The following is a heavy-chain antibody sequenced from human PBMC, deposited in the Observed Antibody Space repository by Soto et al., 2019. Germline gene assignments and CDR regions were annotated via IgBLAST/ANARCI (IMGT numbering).Heavy chain of an antibody. CDR2: ISSSSSYI. D-gene: IGHD5-18*01. J-gene: IGHJ5*02. V-gene: IGHV3-21*01. CDR3: ARGETHPTAMDPVNNWFDP. CDR1: GFTFSSYS. Sequence: PGGSLRLSCAASGFTFSSYSMNWVRQAPGKGLEWVSSISSSSSYIYYADSVKGRFTISRDNAKNSLYLQMNSLRAEDTAVYYCARGETHPTAMDPVNNWFDPWGQGTLVTVSS.